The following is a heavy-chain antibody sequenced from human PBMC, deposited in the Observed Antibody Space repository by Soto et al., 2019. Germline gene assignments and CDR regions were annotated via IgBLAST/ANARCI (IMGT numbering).Heavy chain of an antibody. CDR2: ISASGDNS. J-gene: IGHJ4*02. V-gene: IGHV3-23*01. CDR3: ADGGEWSFNFVY. Sequence: EVQLLESGGGLVQPGGSLRLSCAASGFTFSTYAMSWVRQAPGKGLEWVVGISASGDNSYNADSVKGRFTISRDNSKGILYLQMNNLRAEDTAVYYCADGGEWSFNFVYWGQGTLVTVSS. D-gene: IGHD3-3*01. CDR1: GFTFSTYA.